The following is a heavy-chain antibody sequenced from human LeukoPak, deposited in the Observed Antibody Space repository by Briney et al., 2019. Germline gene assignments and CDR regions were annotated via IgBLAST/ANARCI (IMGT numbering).Heavy chain of an antibody. V-gene: IGHV3-11*04. D-gene: IGHD3-10*02. CDR1: GFAVSSNY. CDR2: ISSSGSTI. Sequence: GGSLRLSCAASGFAVSSNYMSWVRQAPGKGLEWVSYISSSGSTIYYADSVKGRFTISRDNAKNSLYLQMNSLRAEDTAVYYCAELGITMIGGVWGKGTTVTISS. J-gene: IGHJ6*04. CDR3: AELGITMIGGV.